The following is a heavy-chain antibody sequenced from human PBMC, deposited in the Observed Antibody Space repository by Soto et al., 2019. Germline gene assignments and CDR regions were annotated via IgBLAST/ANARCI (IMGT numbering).Heavy chain of an antibody. D-gene: IGHD2-2*02. V-gene: IGHV4-59*01. CDR2: IYYSGRT. Sequence: PSECVSLTCTVSGRSITTYYWSWLRQPPGKGLEWIAYIYYSGRTNYNPSLKSRVTISVDTSKNQFSLKLSSVTAADTAVYYCARGYCSSTSCYILDNWFDPWGQGTLVTVSS. J-gene: IGHJ5*02. CDR1: GRSITTYY. CDR3: ARGYCSSTSCYILDNWFDP.